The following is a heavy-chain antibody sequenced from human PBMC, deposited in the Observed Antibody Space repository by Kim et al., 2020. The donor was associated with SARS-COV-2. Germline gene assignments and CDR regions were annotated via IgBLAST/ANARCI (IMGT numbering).Heavy chain of an antibody. J-gene: IGHJ4*02. CDR2: ISTDSGYT. CDR1: GYTFTTYG. Sequence: ASVKVSCKTSGYTFTTYGLNWVRQAPGQGLEWMGWISTDSGYTKYAQKFQDRVTLTKDTSTSTAYMELRSLISDDTAVYFCARDRDYRFDLWGQGTLVTVSS. V-gene: IGHV1-18*01. D-gene: IGHD3-16*02. CDR3: ARDRDYRFDL.